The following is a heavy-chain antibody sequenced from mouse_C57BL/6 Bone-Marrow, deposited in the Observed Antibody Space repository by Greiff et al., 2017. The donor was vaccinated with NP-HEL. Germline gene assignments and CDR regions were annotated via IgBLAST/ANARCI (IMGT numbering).Heavy chain of an antibody. Sequence: VQLKESVAELVRPGASVKLSCTASGFNITNTYMHWVKQRPEQGLEWIGRIDPANGNTKYAPKFQGKATITADKSSNTAYLQLSSLTSEDTAIDYCASAYYSAMDYWGQGTSVTVSS. D-gene: IGHD2-12*01. CDR3: ASAYYSAMDY. CDR1: GFNITNTY. J-gene: IGHJ4*01. CDR2: IDPANGNT. V-gene: IGHV14-3*01.